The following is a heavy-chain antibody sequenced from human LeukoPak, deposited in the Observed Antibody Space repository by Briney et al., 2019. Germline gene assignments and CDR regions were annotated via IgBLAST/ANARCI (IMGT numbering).Heavy chain of an antibody. CDR3: AKGTYYYDISNFDY. CDR2: IGGSGATT. D-gene: IGHD3-22*01. Sequence: GGSLRLSCAASGFPFGSYAVNWVRQAPGKGLEWVSAIGGSGATTIYADSVKGRFTISRDNSKNMLYLQMNSLRADDTAVYYCAKGTYYYDISNFDYWAQGTLVAVSS. CDR1: GFPFGSYA. V-gene: IGHV3-23*01. J-gene: IGHJ4*02.